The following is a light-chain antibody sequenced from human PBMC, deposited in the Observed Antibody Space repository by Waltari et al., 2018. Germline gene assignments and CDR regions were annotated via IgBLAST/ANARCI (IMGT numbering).Light chain of an antibody. Sequence: VLTQSPETLSLSPGERATVSCRASQSLTKRYLAWYPQKPGQAPRLLIYGASSRAAGIPDRFSGSGSGTDFTLTISRLEPEDFAVYYCQQYGSSILYTFGQGTKLEIK. CDR2: GAS. CDR1: QSLTKRY. CDR3: QQYGSSILYT. V-gene: IGKV3-20*01. J-gene: IGKJ2*01.